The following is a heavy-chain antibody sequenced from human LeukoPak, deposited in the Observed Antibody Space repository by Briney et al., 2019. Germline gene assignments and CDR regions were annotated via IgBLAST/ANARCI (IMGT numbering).Heavy chain of an antibody. CDR2: INAGNGNA. J-gene: IGHJ4*02. D-gene: IGHD6-25*01. V-gene: IGHV1-3*01. Sequence: GASVKVSCKASGYTFTSYAMHWVRQAPGQRLEWMGWINAGNGNATYTQKFQDRVTFTRDTSASTAYMDLSSLRSEDTAVYYCARVSSGWHGYLDHWSQGTPVTVSS. CDR3: ARVSSGWHGYLDH. CDR1: GYTFTSYA.